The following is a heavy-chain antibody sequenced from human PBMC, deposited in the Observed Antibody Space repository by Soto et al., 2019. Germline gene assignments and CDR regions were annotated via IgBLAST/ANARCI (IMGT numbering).Heavy chain of an antibody. J-gene: IGHJ3*01. CDR1: GLTVSGKKY. D-gene: IGHD1-1*01. CDR3: ATWHEREHAYDV. CDR2: LYDVDGS. Sequence: QPGGSLRLSCAASGLTVSGKKYVAWVRQAPGKGLEWVSALYDVDGSFYSDSVKGRFTTSSDSSRTTVYLQMNDLRPADTAVYYCATWHEREHAYDVWVQGTTVTVSS. V-gene: IGHV3-53*01.